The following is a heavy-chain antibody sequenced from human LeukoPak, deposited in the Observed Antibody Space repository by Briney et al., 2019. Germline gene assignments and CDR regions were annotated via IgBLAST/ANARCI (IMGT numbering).Heavy chain of an antibody. CDR3: ARSGYGDYPSHFDY. J-gene: IGHJ4*02. D-gene: IGHD4-17*01. Sequence: GGSLRPSCAASGFTFSSYSMNWVRQAPGKGLEWVSSISSSSYIYYADSVKGRFTISRDNAKNSPYLQMNSLRAEDTAVYYCARSGYGDYPSHFDYWGQGTLVTVSS. CDR2: ISSSSYI. CDR1: GFTFSSYS. V-gene: IGHV3-21*01.